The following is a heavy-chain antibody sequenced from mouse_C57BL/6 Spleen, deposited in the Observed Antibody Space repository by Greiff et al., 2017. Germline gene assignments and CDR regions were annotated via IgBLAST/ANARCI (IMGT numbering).Heavy chain of an antibody. D-gene: IGHD2-4*01. CDR2: IHPSDSGT. CDR3: AIPMITTGYFDV. J-gene: IGHJ1*03. CDR1: GYTFTSYW. Sequence: QVQLQQPGAELLKPGASVKVSCKASGYTFTSYWMHWVKQRPGQGLEWIGRIHPSDSGTNYNQKFKGKATLTVDKSSSTAYMQLSSLTSEDSAVYYCAIPMITTGYFDVWGTGTTVTVSS. V-gene: IGHV1-74*01.